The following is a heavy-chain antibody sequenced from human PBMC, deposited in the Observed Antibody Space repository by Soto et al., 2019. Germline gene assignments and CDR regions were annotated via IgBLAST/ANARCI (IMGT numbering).Heavy chain of an antibody. D-gene: IGHD2-2*01. J-gene: IGHJ6*02. Sequence: QVQLVQSGAEVKKPGSSVKVSCKASGGTFSSYAISWVRQAPGQGLEWMGGIIPIFGTANYAQKFQGRVTXPPAQSXXTAYMELSSLRSEDTAVYFCARHVPTAGYYYGMDVWGQGTTVTVSS. V-gene: IGHV1-69*05. CDR2: IIPIFGTA. CDR1: GGTFSSYA. CDR3: ARHVPTAGYYYGMDV.